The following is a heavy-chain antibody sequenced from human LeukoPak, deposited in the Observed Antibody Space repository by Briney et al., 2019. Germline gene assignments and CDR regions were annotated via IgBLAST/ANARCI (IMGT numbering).Heavy chain of an antibody. D-gene: IGHD6-13*01. J-gene: IGHJ6*02. V-gene: IGHV3-33*01. CDR1: GFTFSSYG. CDR2: IWYDGSNK. Sequence: PGRSLRLSCAASGFTFSSYGMHWVRQAPGKGLEWVAVIWYDGSNKYYADSVKGRFTISRDNSKNTLYLQMNSLRAEDTAVYYCARDTYSSSWSNYYYYYGMDVWGQGTTVTVSS. CDR3: ARDTYSSSWSNYYYYYGMDV.